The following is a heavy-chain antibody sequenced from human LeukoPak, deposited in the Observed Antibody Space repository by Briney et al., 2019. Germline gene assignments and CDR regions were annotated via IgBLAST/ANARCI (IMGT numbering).Heavy chain of an antibody. D-gene: IGHD2-2*01. CDR1: GGSFSGYY. Sequence: PSETMSLTCAVYGGSFSGYYWSWIRQPPGKGLEWIGEINHSGSTNYNPSLKSRGTISVDTSQNQFSLKLSSVTADDTAVYYCARKVVPAAMPNWYFDLWGRGTLVTVSS. J-gene: IGHJ2*01. CDR2: INHSGST. CDR3: ARKVVPAAMPNWYFDL. V-gene: IGHV4-34*01.